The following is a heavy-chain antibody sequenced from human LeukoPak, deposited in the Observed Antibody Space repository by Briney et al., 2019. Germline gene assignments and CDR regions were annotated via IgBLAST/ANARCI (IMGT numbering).Heavy chain of an antibody. D-gene: IGHD2-15*01. CDR3: AKAPPVAATGALDY. CDR2: INDNGRTT. Sequence: PGGSLRLSCTASGITFTNYWVHWVRQAPGQGLVWVSRINDNGRTTTYADSVEGRFTISRDNAKNSVYLQMNSLRAEDTAVYYCAKAPPVAATGALDYWGQGTLVTVSS. CDR1: GITFTNYW. J-gene: IGHJ4*02. V-gene: IGHV3-74*01.